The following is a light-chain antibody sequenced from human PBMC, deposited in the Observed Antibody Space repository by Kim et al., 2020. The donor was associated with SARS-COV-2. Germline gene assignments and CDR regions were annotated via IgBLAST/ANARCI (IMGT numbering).Light chain of an antibody. CDR3: ESGDSSRTDVV. CDR2: KDS. Sequence: PGKTTSITGCGADFARNSVDWYQQNPGQAPVLVIYKDSERPSGIPERFSGSSSGTTATLTISGVQAEDEADYYCESGDSSRTDVVFGGGTQLTVL. J-gene: IGLJ2*01. CDR1: DFARNS. V-gene: IGLV3-25*03.